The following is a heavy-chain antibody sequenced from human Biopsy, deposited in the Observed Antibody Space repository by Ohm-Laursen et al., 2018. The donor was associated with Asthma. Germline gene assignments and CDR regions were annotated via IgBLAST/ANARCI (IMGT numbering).Heavy chain of an antibody. CDR2: IKHDGSEK. Sequence: GSLRLSCTASGFTFGDYCMSWVRQVPGQGLEWVANIKHDGSEKNHVDSLKGRFTISKDNAKNLLFLQMNSLRAEDTAVYYCARTFHFWSPYHAGHYQLWGQGTLVTVSS. V-gene: IGHV3-7*01. CDR3: ARTFHFWSPYHAGHYQL. J-gene: IGHJ1*01. D-gene: IGHD3-3*01. CDR1: GFTFGDYC.